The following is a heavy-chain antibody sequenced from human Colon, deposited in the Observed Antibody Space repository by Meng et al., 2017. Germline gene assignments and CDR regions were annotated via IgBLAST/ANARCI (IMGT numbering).Heavy chain of an antibody. CDR2: IYYSGST. D-gene: IGHD4-17*01. V-gene: IGHV4-61*01. CDR1: GGSVSSGSYY. J-gene: IGHJ5*02. Sequence: QVQRQDSGPGLVRPSETLSLTCTVSGGSVSSGSYYWSWIRQPPGKGLEWIGYIYYSGSTNYNPSLKSRVTISVDTSKNQFSLKLSSVTAADTAVYYCARNYGPWGQGTLVTVSS. CDR3: ARNYGP.